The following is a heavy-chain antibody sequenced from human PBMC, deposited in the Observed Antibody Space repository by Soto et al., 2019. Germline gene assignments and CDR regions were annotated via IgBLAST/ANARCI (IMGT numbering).Heavy chain of an antibody. J-gene: IGHJ6*02. V-gene: IGHV4-61*01. CDR1: GGSVSSGSYY. Sequence: SETLSLTCTVSGGSVSSGSYYWSWIRQPPGKGLEWIGYISYSGSTSYNPPLKSRVTISVDTSKNQFSLKLSSVTAADTAVYYCAREDVAAASYYSGMDVWGQGTTVTVSS. CDR2: ISYSGST. D-gene: IGHD6-13*01. CDR3: AREDVAAASYYSGMDV.